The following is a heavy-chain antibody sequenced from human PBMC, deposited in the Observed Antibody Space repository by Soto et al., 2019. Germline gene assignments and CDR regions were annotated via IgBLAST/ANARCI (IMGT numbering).Heavy chain of an antibody. Sequence: PSQTLSLTCAISGDSVSSKSAAWNWIRQSPSRGLEWLGRTFYRSKWYNDYAVSVKSRITVNPDTSKNQFSLQLNSVTPEDTAVYYCARSPHLARDFDYWGQGILLTVSS. D-gene: IGHD5-12*01. CDR2: TFYRSKWYN. CDR1: GDSVSSKSAA. V-gene: IGHV6-1*01. J-gene: IGHJ4*02. CDR3: ARSPHLARDFDY.